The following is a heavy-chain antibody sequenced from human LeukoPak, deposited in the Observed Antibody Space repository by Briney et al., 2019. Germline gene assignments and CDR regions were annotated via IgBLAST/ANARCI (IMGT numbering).Heavy chain of an antibody. CDR1: GYTFTSYG. Sequence: ASVKVSCKASGYTFTSYGISWVRQAPGQGLEWMGWISAYNGNTNYPQKLQGRVTMTTDTSTSTACMELRSLRSDDTAAYYCARAPRGDYDSSGYAPRTTWFDPWGQGTLVTVSS. D-gene: IGHD3-22*01. CDR3: ARAPRGDYDSSGYAPRTTWFDP. V-gene: IGHV1-18*01. J-gene: IGHJ5*02. CDR2: ISAYNGNT.